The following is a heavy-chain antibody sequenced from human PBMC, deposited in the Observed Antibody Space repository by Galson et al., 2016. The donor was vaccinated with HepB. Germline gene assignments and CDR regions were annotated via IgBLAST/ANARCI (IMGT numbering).Heavy chain of an antibody. D-gene: IGHD2-8*02. CDR1: GFTFSSYA. Sequence: SLRLSCAASGFTFSSYAMSWVRQAPGKGLEWVSWISNSDGSTIYADSVQGRFTISRDDSKNTLYLQMNSLRVEDTAVYFCASDRGYHDATGWQVLRTWGQGTPVTVSS. CDR3: ASDRGYHDATGWQVLRT. V-gene: IGHV3-23*01. J-gene: IGHJ4*02. CDR2: ISNSDGST.